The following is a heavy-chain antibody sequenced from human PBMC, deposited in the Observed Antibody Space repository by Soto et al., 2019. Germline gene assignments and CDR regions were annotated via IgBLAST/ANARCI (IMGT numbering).Heavy chain of an antibody. Sequence: ASVKVSCKASESTFNTYHIHWVRQAPGQGLELMGIINPRGSTSYPQEFQGRVTITRDTSASTVYMELSSLRSEDTAVYYCARDGSGSYYGYFDYWGQGTPVTVSS. J-gene: IGHJ4*02. D-gene: IGHD3-22*01. CDR2: INPRGST. CDR1: ESTFNTYH. V-gene: IGHV1-46*02. CDR3: ARDGSGSYYGYFDY.